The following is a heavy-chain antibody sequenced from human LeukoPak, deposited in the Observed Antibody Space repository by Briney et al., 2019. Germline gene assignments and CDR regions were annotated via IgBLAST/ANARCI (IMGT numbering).Heavy chain of an antibody. V-gene: IGHV1-8*03. Sequence: GASVKVSCKASGYTFTSYDINWVRQATGQGLEWMGWMNPNSGNTGYAQKFQGRVTITRNTSISTAYMELSSLRSEDTAVYYCARDHSGFGELLSLFDYWGQGTLVTVSS. CDR3: ARDHSGFGELLSLFDY. D-gene: IGHD3-10*01. CDR2: MNPNSGNT. J-gene: IGHJ4*02. CDR1: GYTFTSYD.